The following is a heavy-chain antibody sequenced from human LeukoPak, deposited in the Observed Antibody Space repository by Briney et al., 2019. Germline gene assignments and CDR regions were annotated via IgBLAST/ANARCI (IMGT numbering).Heavy chain of an antibody. D-gene: IGHD3-10*01. V-gene: IGHV3-74*01. J-gene: IGHJ3*02. Sequence: PGGSLRLSCAASGFTFSTYWMHWVRQAPGKGLVWVSRINGDGSGTIYADSVKGRFTISRDNAKNTPHLQMNSLRAEDTAVYYCARDISMVRGVNDVFDMWGQGTMVSVSS. CDR3: ARDISMVRGVNDVFDM. CDR1: GFTFSTYW. CDR2: INGDGSGT.